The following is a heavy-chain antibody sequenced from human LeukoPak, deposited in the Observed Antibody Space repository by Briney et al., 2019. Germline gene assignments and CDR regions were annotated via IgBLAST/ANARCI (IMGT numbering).Heavy chain of an antibody. D-gene: IGHD6-19*01. Sequence: PGGSLRLSCAASGFTFNRDWTAWVSQAPGKGLEWVANIKEDGSEKNYVDSVKGRFTISRDNAENSVYLQMNDLRAEDTGVYYCATKEPSTSGWSYWGQGTLVAVSS. V-gene: IGHV3-7*01. J-gene: IGHJ4*02. CDR3: ATKEPSTSGWSY. CDR1: GFTFNRDW. CDR2: IKEDGSEK.